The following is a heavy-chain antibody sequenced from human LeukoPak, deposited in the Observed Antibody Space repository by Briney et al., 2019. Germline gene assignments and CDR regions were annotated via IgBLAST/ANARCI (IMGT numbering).Heavy chain of an antibody. J-gene: IGHJ4*02. D-gene: IGHD3-22*01. CDR3: TRHAPAVIGWPFDY. CDR1: GGSFSGYY. V-gene: IGHV4-34*01. Sequence: PSETLSLTCAVYGGSFSGYYWSWIRQPPGKGLEWIGEINHSGSTNYNPSLKSRVTISVDTSKNRFSLKLSSVTAADTAVYYCTRHAPAVIGWPFDYWGQGALVTVSS. CDR2: INHSGST.